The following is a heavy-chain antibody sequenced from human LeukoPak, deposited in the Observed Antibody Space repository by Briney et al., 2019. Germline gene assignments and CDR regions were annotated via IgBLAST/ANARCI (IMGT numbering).Heavy chain of an antibody. CDR3: ARQARTIY. CDR1: GGSISSSSYY. CDR2: LYYSGST. Sequence: PSETLSLTCPVSGGSISSSSYYWGWIRHPPGKGLEWIGSLYYSGSTYYNPSPKSQVTISVDTSKSQFSLKLSTVTAANTAVYYCARQARTIYWGQGTLVTVSS. J-gene: IGHJ4*02. D-gene: IGHD4/OR15-4a*01. V-gene: IGHV4-39*01.